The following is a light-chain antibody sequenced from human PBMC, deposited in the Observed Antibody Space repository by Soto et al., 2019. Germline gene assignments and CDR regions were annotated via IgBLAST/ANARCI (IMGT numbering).Light chain of an antibody. Sequence: IQLTQSPSSLSASVGDTVTITCRASQAIGSYFAWYQQIPGTAPKLLIYSASTLHSGVPSRFSGSGSGTDFTLTISSLQPEDFATYYCQQVDSYPRTFGPGTTVEI. V-gene: IGKV1-9*01. J-gene: IGKJ3*01. CDR3: QQVDSYPRT. CDR2: SAS. CDR1: QAIGSY.